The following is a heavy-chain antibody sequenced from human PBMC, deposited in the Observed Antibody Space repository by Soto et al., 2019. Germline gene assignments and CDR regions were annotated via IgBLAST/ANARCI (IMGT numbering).Heavy chain of an antibody. CDR3: ARGQNYYYYYGMDV. CDR2: IIPIFGTA. V-gene: IGHV1-69*13. CDR1: GGTFSSYA. Sequence: GASVKVSCKASGGTFSSYAISWVRQAPGQGLEWMGGIIPIFGTANYAQKFQGRVTITADESTSTAYMELSSLRSEDTAVYYCARGQNYYYYYGMDVWGQGTTVTVSS. J-gene: IGHJ6*02.